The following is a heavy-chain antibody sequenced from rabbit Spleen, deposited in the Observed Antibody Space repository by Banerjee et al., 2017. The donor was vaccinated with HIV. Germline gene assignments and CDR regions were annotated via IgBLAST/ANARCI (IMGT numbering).Heavy chain of an antibody. D-gene: IGHD4-1*01. CDR3: ARETSSGWGIVSFYFSL. V-gene: IGHV1S40*01. J-gene: IGHJ4*01. CDR1: GFSFSSGYF. Sequence: QSLEESGGGLIQPEGSLTLTCISSGFSFSSGYFMCWVRQAPGKGLEWIGCVGTNTGNTGYARWAKGRFTISKTSSTTVTLQMTSLTAADTATYFCARETSSGWGIVSFYFSLWGPGTLVTVS. CDR2: VGTNTGNT.